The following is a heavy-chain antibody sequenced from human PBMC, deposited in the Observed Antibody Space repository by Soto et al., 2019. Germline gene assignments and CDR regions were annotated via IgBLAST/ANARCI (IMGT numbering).Heavy chain of an antibody. D-gene: IGHD2-15*01. CDR2: ISTSATRIYYA. V-gene: IGHV3-23*01. CDR3: ARDSVVDGKSFDH. J-gene: IGHJ4*02. Sequence: GGSLRLSCAASGFTFTNYAMSWVRQTPGKGLEWVSGISTSATRIYYADYADSVKGRFTISRDNSRNTLYLQMDSLRAEDTAVYYCARDSVVDGKSFDHWGQGTPVTVSS. CDR1: GFTFTNYA.